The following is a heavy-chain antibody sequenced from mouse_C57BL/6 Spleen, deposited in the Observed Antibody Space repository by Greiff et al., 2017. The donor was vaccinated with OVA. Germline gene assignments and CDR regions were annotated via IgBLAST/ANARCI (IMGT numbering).Heavy chain of an antibody. CDR1: GYAFGSYW. J-gene: IGHJ2*01. Sequence: QVTLKVSGAELVKPGASVKISCKASGYAFGSYWMNWVKQRPGKGLEWIGQIYPGDGDTNYNGKFKGKATLTADKSSSTAYMQLSSLTSEDSAVYFCARGGDYLHYFDYWGQGTTLTVSS. CDR2: IYPGDGDT. D-gene: IGHD2-4*01. CDR3: ARGGDYLHYFDY. V-gene: IGHV1-80*01.